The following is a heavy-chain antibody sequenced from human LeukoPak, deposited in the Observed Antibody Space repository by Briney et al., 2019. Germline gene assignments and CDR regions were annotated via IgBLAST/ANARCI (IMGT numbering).Heavy chain of an antibody. CDR1: GGSISSYY. D-gene: IGHD6-13*01. CDR2: IYYSGST. CDR3: ARAGSSSFSYGMDV. V-gene: IGHV4-59*01. J-gene: IGHJ6*02. Sequence: SETLSLTCTVSGGSISSYYWSWIRQPPGKGLEWIGYIYYSGSTNYNPSLKSRVTISVDTSKNQFSLKLSSVTAADTAVYYCARAGSSSFSYGMDVWGQGTTVTVSS.